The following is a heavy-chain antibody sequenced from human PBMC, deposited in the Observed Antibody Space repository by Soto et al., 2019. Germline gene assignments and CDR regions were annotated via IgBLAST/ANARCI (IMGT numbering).Heavy chain of an antibody. CDR3: ARGKRFSDWFAP. CDR1: GGTISGYY. Sequence: QVHLQESGPGLVKPSETLSLTCSVSGGTISGYYWTWIRQPAGKGLEWIGRIYSSGNTKYNPSLQSRVTMSLDTSNNQFSLRLTSVTAADTAVYYCARGKRFSDWFAPWGQGTLVTVAS. J-gene: IGHJ5*02. CDR2: IYSSGNT. D-gene: IGHD3-3*01. V-gene: IGHV4-4*07.